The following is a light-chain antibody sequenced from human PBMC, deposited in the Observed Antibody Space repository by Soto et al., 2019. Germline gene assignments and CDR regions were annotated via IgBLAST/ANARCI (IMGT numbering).Light chain of an antibody. CDR1: QSISSY. CDR2: ATS. V-gene: IGKV1-39*01. J-gene: IGKJ1*01. CDR3: QQSYSTPRT. Sequence: DIQMTQSPSSLSASVGDRVTITCRASQSISSYLHWYQQKPGKAPKLLIYATSSLQSGVPSRFSGSGSGTDFTLTISSLNPEDFATYYCQQSYSTPRTFGQGTKVEIK.